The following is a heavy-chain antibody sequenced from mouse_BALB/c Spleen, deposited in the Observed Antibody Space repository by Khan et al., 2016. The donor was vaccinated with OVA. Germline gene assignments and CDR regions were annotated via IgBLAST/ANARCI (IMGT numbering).Heavy chain of an antibody. CDR2: IGTGSGST. V-gene: IGHV1S41*01. D-gene: IGHD1-1*01. Sequence: DLVKPGASVKLSCRASGYTFTSYWINWIKQRPGQGLEWIGRIGTGSGSTSYNEMFRGKELLTVDTSSSTAYIQLSSLSSEDSAVCLCARSNYYGNGLYPMDYCGQGTSVTVSS. J-gene: IGHJ4*01. CDR1: GYTFTSYW. CDR3: ARSNYYGNGLYPMDY.